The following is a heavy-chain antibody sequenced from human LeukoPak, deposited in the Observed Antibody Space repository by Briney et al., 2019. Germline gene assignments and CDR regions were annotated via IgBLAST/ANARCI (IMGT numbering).Heavy chain of an antibody. Sequence: GGSLRLSCAASGFSFSSYAMSWVRQAPGKGLEWVSGISSSGGSPYYADSVQGRFTISRDNSKNTLFLQMTGLRAEDTAVYYCADLGTTYYYDRSTYWGQGTLVVVSS. D-gene: IGHD3-22*01. CDR2: ISSSGGSP. CDR3: ADLGTTYYYDRSTY. CDR1: GFSFSSYA. V-gene: IGHV3-23*01. J-gene: IGHJ4*02.